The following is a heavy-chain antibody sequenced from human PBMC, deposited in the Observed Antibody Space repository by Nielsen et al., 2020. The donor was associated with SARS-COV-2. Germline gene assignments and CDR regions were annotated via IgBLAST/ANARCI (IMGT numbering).Heavy chain of an antibody. V-gene: IGHV4-39*01. CDR2: IHYSGST. D-gene: IGHD3-16*01. Sequence: SETLSLTCSVSGGSVSNTSYYWGWIRQAPGKGLDWIGAIHYSGSTYYNPSLESRVTISVDTSKNQFSLRLNSVTAADTAVYYCARIAPPKGLGFDYWGQGTQVTVSS. J-gene: IGHJ4*02. CDR3: ARIAPPKGLGFDY. CDR1: GGSVSNTSYY.